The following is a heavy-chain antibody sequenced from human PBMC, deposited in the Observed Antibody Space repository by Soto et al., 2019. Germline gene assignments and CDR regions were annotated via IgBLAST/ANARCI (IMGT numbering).Heavy chain of an antibody. CDR2: IYYSGST. Sequence: SETLSLTCTVSGGSISSGGYYWSWIRQHPGKGLEWIGYIYYSGSTYYNPSLKSRVTISVDTSKNQFSLKLSSVTAADTAVYYCAREGHGSGSYRGAFDIWGQGTMVTVSS. CDR1: GGSISSGGYY. CDR3: AREGHGSGSYRGAFDI. V-gene: IGHV4-31*03. J-gene: IGHJ3*02. D-gene: IGHD1-26*01.